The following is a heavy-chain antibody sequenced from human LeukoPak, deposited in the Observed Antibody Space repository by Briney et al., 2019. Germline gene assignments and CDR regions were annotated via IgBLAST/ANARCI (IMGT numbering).Heavy chain of an antibody. V-gene: IGHV4-59*07. CDR2: AHYSGTA. D-gene: IGHD5-24*01. J-gene: IGHJ4*02. CDR1: GDSINNYY. CDR3: ASGDIEMASIFDY. Sequence: PSDTLSLTCTVSGDSINNYYWSWIRQPPGKGLEWVGYAHYSGTATYNPSLKSRVSMSIDTSKNQFSLRLSSVTASDTAVYYCASGDIEMASIFDYWGQGSLVTVSS.